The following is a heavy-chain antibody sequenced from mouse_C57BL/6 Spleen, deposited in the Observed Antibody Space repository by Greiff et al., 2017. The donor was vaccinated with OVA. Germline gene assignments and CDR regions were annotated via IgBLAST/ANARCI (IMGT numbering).Heavy chain of an antibody. D-gene: IGHD2-4*01. CDR2: IYPGNGDT. CDR1: GYTFTSYN. CDR3: GRGDYDYGYFDY. J-gene: IGHJ2*01. Sequence: QVTLKESGAELVRPGASVKMSCKASGYTFTSYNMHWVKQTPRQGLEWIGAIYPGNGDTSYNQKFKGKATLTVDKSSSTAYMQLSSLTSEDSAVYFCGRGDYDYGYFDYWGQGTTLTVSS. V-gene: IGHV1-12*01.